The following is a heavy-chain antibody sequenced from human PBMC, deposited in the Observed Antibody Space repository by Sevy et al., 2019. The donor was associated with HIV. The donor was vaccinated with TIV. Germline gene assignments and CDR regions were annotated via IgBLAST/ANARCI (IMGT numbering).Heavy chain of an antibody. J-gene: IGHJ6*02. CDR3: ARDAEVASKQDYYYYGMDV. CDR1: GFTFSSYA. D-gene: IGHD2-15*01. CDR2: ISYDGSNK. V-gene: IGHV3-30-3*01. Sequence: GGSLRLSCAASGFTFSSYAMHWVRQAPGKGLEWVAVISYDGSNKYYADSVKGRFTISRDNSKNTLYLQMNSLRAEDTAVYYCARDAEVASKQDYYYYGMDVWGQGTTVTVSS.